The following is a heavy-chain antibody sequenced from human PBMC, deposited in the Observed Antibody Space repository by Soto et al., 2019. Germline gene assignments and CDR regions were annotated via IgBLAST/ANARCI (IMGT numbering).Heavy chain of an antibody. J-gene: IGHJ4*02. CDR2: INHSGST. V-gene: IGHV4-34*01. CDR1: GGSFSGYY. CDR3: ARRGMGVTATRPFDY. D-gene: IGHD2-21*02. Sequence: ASETLSLTCAVYGGSFSGYYWSWIRQPPGKGLEWIGEINHSGSTNYNPSLKSRVTISVDTSKNQFSLKLSSVTAADTAVYYCARRGMGVTATRPFDYWGQGTLVTVSS.